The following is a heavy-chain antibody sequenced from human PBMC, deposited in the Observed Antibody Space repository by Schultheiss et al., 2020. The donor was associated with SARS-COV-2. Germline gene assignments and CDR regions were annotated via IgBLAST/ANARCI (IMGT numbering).Heavy chain of an antibody. Sequence: SVKVSCKASGYTFTSYGISWVRQAPGQGLEWMGWISAYNGNTNYAQKLQGRVTMTTDTSTSTAYMELRSLRSDDTAVYYCARDPPAYSSGWYDYWGQGTLVTVSS. CDR3: ARDPPAYSSGWYDY. CDR2: ISAYNGNT. D-gene: IGHD6-19*01. V-gene: IGHV1-18*01. J-gene: IGHJ4*02. CDR1: GYTFTSYG.